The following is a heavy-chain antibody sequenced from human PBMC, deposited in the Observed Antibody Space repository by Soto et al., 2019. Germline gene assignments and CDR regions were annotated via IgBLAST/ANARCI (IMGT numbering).Heavy chain of an antibody. CDR3: ARENYYDSSGKTYFDY. CDR1: GFTFSSYS. Sequence: PGGSLRLSCAASGFTFSSYSMNWVRQAPGKGLEWVSSISSSSSYIYYADSVKGRFTISRDNAKNSLYLQMNSLRAEDTAVYYCARENYYDSSGKTYFDYWGQGTLVTVSS. J-gene: IGHJ4*02. V-gene: IGHV3-21*01. D-gene: IGHD3-22*01. CDR2: ISSSSSYI.